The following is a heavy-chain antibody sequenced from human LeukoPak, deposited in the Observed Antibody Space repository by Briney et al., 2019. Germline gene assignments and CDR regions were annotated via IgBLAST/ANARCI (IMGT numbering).Heavy chain of an antibody. J-gene: IGHJ4*02. CDR2: IRYNGGNK. D-gene: IGHD4-17*01. V-gene: IGHV3-30*02. CDR3: AKDYDYGDYATDY. CDR1: GFTFSSYG. Sequence: PGGSLRLSCAASGFTFSSYGMHWVRQAPGKGLEWVAFIRYNGGNKYYADSVKGRFTISRDNSKNTVYLQMNSLRVEDTAVYYCAKDYDYGDYATDYWGQGTLVTVSS.